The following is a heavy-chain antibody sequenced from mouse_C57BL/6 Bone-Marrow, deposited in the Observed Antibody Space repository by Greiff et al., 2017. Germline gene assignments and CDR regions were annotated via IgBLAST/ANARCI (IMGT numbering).Heavy chain of an antibody. CDR1: GYTFTDYY. D-gene: IGHD2-3*01. V-gene: IGHV1-26*01. Sequence: EVQLQQSGPELVKPGASVKISCKASGYTFTDYYMNWVKQSHGKSLEWIGDINPNNGGTSYNQKFKGKATLTVDKSSSTAYMELRGLTSEDSAVYYCARGGTYDPWFAYWGQGTLVTVSA. CDR2: INPNNGGT. CDR3: ARGGTYDPWFAY. J-gene: IGHJ3*01.